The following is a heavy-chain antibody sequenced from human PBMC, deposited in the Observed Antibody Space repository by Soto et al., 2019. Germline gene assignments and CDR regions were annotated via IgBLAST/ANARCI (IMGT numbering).Heavy chain of an antibody. CDR2: IYYSGST. CDR3: ARQWATQRYYYGSLSYNYYGMDV. CDR1: GGSLSSSSYY. V-gene: IGHV4-39*01. Sequence: QLQLQESGPGLVKPSETLSLTCTVSGGSLSSSSYYWGWIRQPPGKGLEWIGSIYYSGSTYYNPSLKVRVTISEDTSKTQFSLKLSSVTAADTAVYYCARQWATQRYYYGSLSYNYYGMDVWGQGTTVTVSS. D-gene: IGHD3-10*01. J-gene: IGHJ6*02.